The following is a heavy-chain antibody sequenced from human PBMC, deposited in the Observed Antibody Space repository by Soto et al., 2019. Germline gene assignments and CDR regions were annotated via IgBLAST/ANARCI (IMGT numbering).Heavy chain of an antibody. CDR1: GGSFSGYY. V-gene: IGHV4-34*09. Sequence: SETLSLTCAVYGGSFSGYYWSWIRQPPGKGLEWIGYIFYSGTIYYNPSLKSRVTISVDSSKKQFSLKLTSVTAADTAVYYCTREGRINKSDLDYWGQGTLVTVSS. CDR3: TREGRINKSDLDY. J-gene: IGHJ4*02. CDR2: IFYSGTI.